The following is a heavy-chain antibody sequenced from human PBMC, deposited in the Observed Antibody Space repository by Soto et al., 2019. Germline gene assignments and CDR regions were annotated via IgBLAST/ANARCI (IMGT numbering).Heavy chain of an antibody. J-gene: IGHJ3*01. CDR3: AKDTVGGYSFWSGYYSDGLDV. D-gene: IGHD3-3*01. CDR1: GFTFDSYA. Sequence: EVKLLESGGGLAQPGGSLRLSCVGSGFTFDSYAISWVRQAPGERLQWIAAISGSADGTDYAHSVRGRFTISRDNAKKTVHLQMDSLRVEDTAVYFCAKDTVGGYSFWSGYYSDGLDVWGHVTLVSVS. CDR2: ISGSADGT. V-gene: IGHV3-23*01.